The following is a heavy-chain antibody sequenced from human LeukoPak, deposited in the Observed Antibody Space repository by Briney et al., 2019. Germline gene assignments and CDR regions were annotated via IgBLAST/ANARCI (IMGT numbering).Heavy chain of an antibody. J-gene: IGHJ4*02. CDR2: MNPNSGNT. CDR1: GYTFTSYG. V-gene: IGHV1-8*02. D-gene: IGHD2-15*01. CDR3: AREYSGGNFDY. Sequence: GASVKVSCKASGYTFTSYGISWVRQAPGQGLEWMGWMNPNSGNTGYAQKFQGRVTMTRNTSISTAYMELSSLRSEDTAVYYCAREYSGGNFDYWGQGTLVTVSS.